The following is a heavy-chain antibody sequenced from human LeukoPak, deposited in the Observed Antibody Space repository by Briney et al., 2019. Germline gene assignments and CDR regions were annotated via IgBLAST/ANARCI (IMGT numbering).Heavy chain of an antibody. V-gene: IGHV3-49*04. CDR3: TRAGLLEWLLVALPDY. D-gene: IGHD3-3*01. CDR1: GFTFSDYY. Sequence: PGGSLRLSCAASGFTFSDYYMSWVRQAPGKGLEWVGFIRSKAYGGTTEYAASVKGRFTISRDDSKSIAYLQMNSLKTEDTAVYYCTRAGLLEWLLVALPDYWGQGTLVTVSS. J-gene: IGHJ4*02. CDR2: IRSKAYGGTT.